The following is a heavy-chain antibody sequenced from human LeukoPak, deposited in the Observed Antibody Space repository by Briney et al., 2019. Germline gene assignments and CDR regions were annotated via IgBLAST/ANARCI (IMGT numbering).Heavy chain of an antibody. CDR3: AKDSRSELDYFDY. CDR2: ISGSGGST. Sequence: GGTLRLSCAASGFTFSSYGMSWVRQAPGKGLEWVSAISGSGGSTYYADSVKGRFTISRDNSKNTLYLQMNSLRAEDTAVYYCAKDSRSELDYFDYWGQGTLVTVSS. D-gene: IGHD1-26*01. J-gene: IGHJ4*02. CDR1: GFTFSSYG. V-gene: IGHV3-23*01.